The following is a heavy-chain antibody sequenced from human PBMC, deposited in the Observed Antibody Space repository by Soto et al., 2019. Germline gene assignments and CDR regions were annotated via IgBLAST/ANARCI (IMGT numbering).Heavy chain of an antibody. CDR3: ARHKGIVGATPEFDY. V-gene: IGHV5-51*01. CDR2: IYPGDSDT. Sequence: GESLKISCKGSGYSFTSYWIGWVRQMPGKSLEWMGIIYPGDSDTRYSPSFQGQVTISADKSISTAYLQWSSLKASDTAMYYCARHKGIVGATPEFDYWGQGTLVTVSS. D-gene: IGHD1-26*01. CDR1: GYSFTSYW. J-gene: IGHJ4*02.